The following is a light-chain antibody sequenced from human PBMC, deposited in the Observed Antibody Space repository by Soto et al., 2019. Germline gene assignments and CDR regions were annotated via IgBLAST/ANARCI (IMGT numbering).Light chain of an antibody. Sequence: LMTQSPAILSVSPGERVTLSCRASQDVGINLAWYQQKPGHAPRLVVYGASTRATAFPARFSGSGSGTEFTLTLSSLQSEDLAVYSCHQYNYWPGTFGQGTKLEIK. J-gene: IGKJ2*01. CDR3: HQYNYWPGT. V-gene: IGKV3-15*01. CDR2: GAS. CDR1: QDVGIN.